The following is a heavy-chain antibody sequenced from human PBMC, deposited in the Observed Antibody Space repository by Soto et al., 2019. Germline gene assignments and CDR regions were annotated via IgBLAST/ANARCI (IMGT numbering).Heavy chain of an antibody. CDR1: GFTFSSYS. CDR3: AKQQGPGTPYYYAMDV. J-gene: IGHJ6*02. D-gene: IGHD1-1*01. Sequence: RLSCAASGFTFSSYSMNWVRQAPGKGLEWVSSISSSSSYIYYADSVKGRFTISRDNSKDTLYLEMNSLRGEDTAVYFCAKQQGPGTPYYYAMDVWGQGTAVTVSS. CDR2: ISSSSSYI. V-gene: IGHV3-21*04.